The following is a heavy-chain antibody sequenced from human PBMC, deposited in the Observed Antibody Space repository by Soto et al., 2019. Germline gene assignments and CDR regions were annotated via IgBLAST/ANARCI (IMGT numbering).Heavy chain of an antibody. J-gene: IGHJ4*02. Sequence: QITLKESGPTLGKPTQTLTLTCTLSGVSFTSAGVGVGWFSQPPGKALEWLALIYWDDDKRYSPSLKSRLTIAKDTSKNKVVLTITNVDPVDTATYYCAPTRPGVGGSSWYGGDFDYWGQGTLVTVSS. CDR1: GVSFTSAGVG. CDR3: APTRPGVGGSSWYGGDFDY. D-gene: IGHD6-13*01. CDR2: IYWDDDK. V-gene: IGHV2-5*02.